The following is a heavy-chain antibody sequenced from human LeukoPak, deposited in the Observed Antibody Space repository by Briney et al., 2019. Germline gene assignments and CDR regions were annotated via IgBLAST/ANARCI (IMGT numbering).Heavy chain of an antibody. CDR2: INSDGSST. J-gene: IGHJ4*02. CDR1: GFTFSSYW. V-gene: IGHV3-74*01. CDR3: AREYYYDSSGFY. Sequence: PGGSLRLSCAASGFTFSSYWTHWVRQAPGKGLVWISRINSDGSSTSYADSVKGRFTISRDNAKNTLYLQMNSLRAEDAAVYYCAREYYYDSSGFYWGQGTLVTVSS. D-gene: IGHD3-22*01.